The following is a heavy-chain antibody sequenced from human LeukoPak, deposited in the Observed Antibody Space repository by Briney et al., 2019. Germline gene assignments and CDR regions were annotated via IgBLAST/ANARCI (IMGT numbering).Heavy chain of an antibody. J-gene: IGHJ4*02. CDR3: TTKLPYYYDSSGYYSGDY. Sequence: PGGSLRLSCAASGFTFSNAWMNWVRQAPGKGLEWVGRIKSKTDGGTTDYAAPVKGRFTISRDDSKNTLYLQMNSLKTEDTAVYYCTTKLPYYYDSSGYYSGDYWGQGTLVTVSS. CDR2: IKSKTDGGTT. D-gene: IGHD3-22*01. V-gene: IGHV3-15*07. CDR1: GFTFSNAW.